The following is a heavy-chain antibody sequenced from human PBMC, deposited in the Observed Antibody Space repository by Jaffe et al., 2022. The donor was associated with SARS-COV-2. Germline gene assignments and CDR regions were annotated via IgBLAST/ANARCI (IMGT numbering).Heavy chain of an antibody. Sequence: QVPLVESGGGVVQPGRSLRLSCAASGFTFSNYAMHWVRQAPGKGLEWVAVIAYDGSKKDYADSVKGRFTIARDNSKNTVSLQMSSLRAADTALYFCARDQFEHWLYGAAMDVWGKGTAVTVSS. D-gene: IGHD6-19*01. CDR1: GFTFSNYA. CDR3: ARDQFEHWLYGAAMDV. J-gene: IGHJ6*04. V-gene: IGHV3-30*03. CDR2: IAYDGSKK.